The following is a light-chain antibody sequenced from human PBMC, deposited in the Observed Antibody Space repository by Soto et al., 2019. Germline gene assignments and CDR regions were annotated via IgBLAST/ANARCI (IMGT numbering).Light chain of an antibody. CDR1: QTISSW. CDR2: DAS. CDR3: QQYNSWIT. J-gene: IGKJ5*01. Sequence: DIQMTQSPSTLSASVGDRVTITCRASQTISSWLAWYQQKPGKAPKLLIYDASSLESGVPSRFSGGGSGKEFTLNISSLQPDDFATYYCQQYNSWITFGQGTRLE. V-gene: IGKV1-5*01.